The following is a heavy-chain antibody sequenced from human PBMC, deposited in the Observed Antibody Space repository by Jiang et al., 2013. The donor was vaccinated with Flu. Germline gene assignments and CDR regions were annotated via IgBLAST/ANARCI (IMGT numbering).Heavy chain of an antibody. V-gene: IGHV3-74*03. D-gene: IGHD3-22*01. CDR3: ARGLYYFDSSGYYFDY. J-gene: IGHJ4*02. CDR2: SDGIDT. Sequence: SDGIDTTYADSVKGRFTISRDNAKNTLHLQMNSLRAEDTAFYYCARGLYYFDSSGYYFDYWGQATLVTVSS.